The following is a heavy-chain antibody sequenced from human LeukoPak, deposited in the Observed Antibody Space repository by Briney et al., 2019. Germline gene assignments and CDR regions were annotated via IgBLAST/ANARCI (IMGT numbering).Heavy chain of an antibody. D-gene: IGHD4-17*01. CDR1: GFTFSSYS. CDR3: ARSGDYEGYYYYGMDV. Sequence: PGGSLRLFCAASGFTFSSYSMNWVRQAPGKGLEWVSSISSSSSYIYYADSVKGRFTISRDNAKNSLYLQMNSLRAEDTAVYYCARSGDYEGYYYYGMDVWGQGTTVTVSS. CDR2: ISSSSSYI. J-gene: IGHJ6*02. V-gene: IGHV3-21*01.